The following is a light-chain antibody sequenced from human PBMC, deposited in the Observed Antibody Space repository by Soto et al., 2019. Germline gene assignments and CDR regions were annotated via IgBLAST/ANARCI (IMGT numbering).Light chain of an antibody. J-gene: IGKJ4*01. CDR3: QQHNNWPRT. CDR1: QSVSSY. Sequence: EIVLTQSPATLSLSPGERATLSCRASQSVSSYLAWYQQKPGQAPRLLIYDASNRATGIPARFSGSGSGTDFTLTISSLESEDFAVYYCQQHNNWPRTFGGGTKVEIK. V-gene: IGKV3-11*01. CDR2: DAS.